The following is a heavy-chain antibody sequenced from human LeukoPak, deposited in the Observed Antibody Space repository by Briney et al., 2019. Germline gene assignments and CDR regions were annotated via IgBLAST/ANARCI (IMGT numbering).Heavy chain of an antibody. V-gene: IGHV3-23*01. CDR2: ISGSGGST. CDR1: GFTFSSYA. D-gene: IGHD3-22*01. CDR3: AKDVHYYDSSGYSQDY. Sequence: GGSLRLSCAASGFTFSSYAMSWVRQAPGKGLEWVSAISGSGGSTYYADSVKGRFTISRDNSKNTLYLQMNSLRAEDTAVYYCAKDVHYYDSSGYSQDYRGQGTLVTVSS. J-gene: IGHJ4*02.